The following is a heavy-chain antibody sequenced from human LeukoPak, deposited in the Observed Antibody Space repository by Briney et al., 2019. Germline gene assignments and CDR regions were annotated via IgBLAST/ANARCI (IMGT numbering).Heavy chain of an antibody. Sequence: PGGSLRLSCAASGFTFSSSWMHWVRQAPGKGLVWVSRISGDGGSTAYADSVEGRFTISRDNAKNTLYLQMNSLRAEDTAVYYCTRELFTWAGGDVCGERATVTVSS. D-gene: IGHD2-21*01. J-gene: IGHJ6*01. CDR3: TRELFTWAGGDV. V-gene: IGHV3-74*01. CDR1: GFTFSSSW. CDR2: ISGDGGST.